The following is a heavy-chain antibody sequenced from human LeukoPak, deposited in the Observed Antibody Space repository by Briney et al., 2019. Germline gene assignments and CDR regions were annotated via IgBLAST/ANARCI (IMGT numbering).Heavy chain of an antibody. CDR1: GFTFSTYA. CDR2: ISAGGATT. J-gene: IGHJ4*02. Sequence: GGSLRHSCGASGFTFSTYAMNWVRQAPGKGLEWVSAISAGGATTYYADSVKGRFTISRDNSKNTVYLQMNSLRAEDTAVYYCAKTYYDTTYFDYWGQGTLVTASS. D-gene: IGHD3-22*01. CDR3: AKTYYDTTYFDY. V-gene: IGHV3-23*01.